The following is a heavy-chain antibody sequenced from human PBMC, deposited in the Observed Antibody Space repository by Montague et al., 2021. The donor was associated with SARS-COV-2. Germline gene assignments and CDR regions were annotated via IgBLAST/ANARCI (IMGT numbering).Heavy chain of an antibody. CDR2: TYYRSKWYN. D-gene: IGHD1-1*01. Sequence: CAISGDSVANNSPTSNWDRHSPQRPLDLLGRTYYRSKWYNDYALSVRGRVTINPDTSKNQFSLQLNSVTPEDTAIYYCTSGREGNYNVMDVWGQGTTVTVSS. CDR3: TSGREGNYNVMDV. V-gene: IGHV6-1*01. J-gene: IGHJ6*02. CDR1: GDSVANNSPT.